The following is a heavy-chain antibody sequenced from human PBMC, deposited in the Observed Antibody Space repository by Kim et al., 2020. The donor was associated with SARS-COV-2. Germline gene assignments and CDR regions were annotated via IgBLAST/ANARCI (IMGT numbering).Heavy chain of an antibody. CDR1: GGSFSGYY. D-gene: IGHD2-2*01. CDR2: INHSGST. V-gene: IGHV4-34*01. CDR3: ARAHPDCSSTSCWMDYYYYYMDV. J-gene: IGHJ6*03. Sequence: SETLSLTCAVYGGSFSGYYWSWIRQPPGKGLEWIGEINHSGSTNYNPSLKSRVTISVDTSKNQFSLKLSSVTAADTAVYYCARAHPDCSSTSCWMDYYYYYMDVWGKGTTVTVSS.